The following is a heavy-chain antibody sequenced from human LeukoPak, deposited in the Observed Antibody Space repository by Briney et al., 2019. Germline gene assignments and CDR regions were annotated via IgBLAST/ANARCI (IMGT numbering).Heavy chain of an antibody. V-gene: IGHV1-69*05. Sequence: ASVKVSCKASGGTFSSYAISWVRQAPRQGLEWMGGIIPIFGTANYAQKFQGRVTITTDESTSTAYMELNSLRSDDTALYYCARSYSDYYYFYYMDVWGKGTTVTVSS. D-gene: IGHD3-22*01. CDR1: GGTFSSYA. CDR3: ARSYSDYYYFYYMDV. CDR2: IIPIFGTA. J-gene: IGHJ6*03.